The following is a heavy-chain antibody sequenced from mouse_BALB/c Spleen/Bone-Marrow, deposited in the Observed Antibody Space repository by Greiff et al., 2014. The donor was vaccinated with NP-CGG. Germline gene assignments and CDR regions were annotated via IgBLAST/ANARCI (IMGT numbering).Heavy chain of an antibody. J-gene: IGHJ2*01. CDR1: GYTFTSYV. V-gene: IGHV1-14*01. CDR2: INPYNDGT. CDR3: AKGGNYRYDFDY. Sequence: EVQLQQSGPELVKPGASVKMSCKAFGYTFTSYVMHWVKQKPGQGLEWIGYINPYNDGTKYNEKFKGMATLTSDRSSSTAYMELSSLTSEDSAVYYCAKGGNYRYDFDYWGQGTTLTVSS. D-gene: IGHD2-14*01.